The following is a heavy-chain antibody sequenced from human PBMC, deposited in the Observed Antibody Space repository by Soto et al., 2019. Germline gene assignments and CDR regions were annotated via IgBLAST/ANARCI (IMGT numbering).Heavy chain of an antibody. D-gene: IGHD2-15*01. J-gene: IGHJ5*02. Sequence: QVQLQESGPGLVKPSQTLSLTCTVSGGSISSGGYYWSWIRQHPGKGLEWIGYIYYSGSTYYNPSLKSRVTISVDTSKNRFSRKLSSVTAAVTAVYYCARVRYCRGGSCYPRFDPWGQGTLATVFS. CDR3: ARVRYCRGGSCYPRFDP. CDR2: IYYSGST. V-gene: IGHV4-31*03. CDR1: GGSISSGGYY.